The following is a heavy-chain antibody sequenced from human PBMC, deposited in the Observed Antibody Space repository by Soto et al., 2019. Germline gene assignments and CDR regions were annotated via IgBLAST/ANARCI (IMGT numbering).Heavy chain of an antibody. J-gene: IGHJ6*02. CDR3: SRGRDDYVCGSYRYNPYYFGMDV. CDR2: IVPIFGAP. CDR1: GGTFSNYP. Sequence: QVQLVQSGAEVKKPGSSVKVSCKASGGTFSNYPISWVRRAPGQGLEWMGGIVPIFGAPNYAQKFQGRVTITADKSTNTAYMELRSLSSEDTAVYYCSRGRDDYVCGSYRYNPYYFGMDVWGQGTTVTVSS. V-gene: IGHV1-69*06. D-gene: IGHD3-16*02.